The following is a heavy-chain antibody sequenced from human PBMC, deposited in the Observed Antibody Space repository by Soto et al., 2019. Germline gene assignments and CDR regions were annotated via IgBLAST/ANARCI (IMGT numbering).Heavy chain of an antibody. D-gene: IGHD6-6*01. CDR2: ISYDGSNK. J-gene: IGHJ4*02. CDR1: GFTFSSYG. Sequence: QVQLVESGGGVVQPGRSLRLSCAASGFTFSSYGMHWVRQAPGKGPEWVAVISYDGSNKYYADSVKGRFTISRDNSKNTLYLQMNSLRAEDTAVYYCAKDPHRDSSSSDYWGQGTLVTVSS. CDR3: AKDPHRDSSSSDY. V-gene: IGHV3-30*18.